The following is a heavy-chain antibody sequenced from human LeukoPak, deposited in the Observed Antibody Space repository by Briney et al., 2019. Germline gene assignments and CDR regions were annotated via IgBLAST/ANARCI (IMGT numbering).Heavy chain of an antibody. CDR2: IIPILGIA. V-gene: IGHV1-69*04. D-gene: IGHD4-17*01. J-gene: IGHJ6*02. CDR3: ARVSTVPYGMDV. CDR1: GGTFSSYA. Sequence: SVKVSCKASGGTFSSYAISWVRQAPGQGLEWMGRIIPILGIANYAQKFQGRVTITADKSTSTAYMELSSLRSEDTVVYYCARVSTVPYGMDVWGQGTTVTVSS.